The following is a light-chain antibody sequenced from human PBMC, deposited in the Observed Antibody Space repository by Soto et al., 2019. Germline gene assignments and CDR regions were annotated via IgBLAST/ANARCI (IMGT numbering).Light chain of an antibody. CDR3: QSYDAGLSGYV. J-gene: IGLJ1*01. CDR2: GIT. Sequence: QSVLTQPPSVSGAPGQRVTISCTGSGSNLGAGFDVHWYQHLPGTAPKLLIYGITNRPSGVPDRFSGSKSGTSASLAITGLQFEDEADSYCQSYDAGLSGYVFGPGTKATVL. V-gene: IGLV1-40*01. CDR1: GSNLGAGFD.